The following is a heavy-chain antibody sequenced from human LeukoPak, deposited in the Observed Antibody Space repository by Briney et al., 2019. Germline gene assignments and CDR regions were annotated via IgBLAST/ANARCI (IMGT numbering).Heavy chain of an antibody. CDR2: INTNNGNP. CDR1: GYTFTPYG. Sequence: ASVKVSCKASGYTFTPYGMNWVRQAAGQGLEWMGWINTNNGNPTYAQGFTGRFVFSLDTSVSTAYLQISSLKAEDTAVYYCAREGDRHFDYWGQGTLVTVSS. D-gene: IGHD3-10*01. CDR3: AREGDRHFDY. J-gene: IGHJ4*02. V-gene: IGHV7-4-1*02.